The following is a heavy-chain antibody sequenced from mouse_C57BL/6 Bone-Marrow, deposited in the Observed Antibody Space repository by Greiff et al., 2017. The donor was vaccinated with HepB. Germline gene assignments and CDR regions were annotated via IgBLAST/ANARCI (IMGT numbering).Heavy chain of an antibody. CDR3: ARSASSFAY. Sequence: VKLMESGAELVRPGASVKLSCKASGYTFTDYYINWVKQRPGQGLEWIARIYPGSGNTYYNEKFKGKATLTAEKSSSTAYMQLSSLTSEDSAVYFCARSASSFAYWGQGTLVTVSA. J-gene: IGHJ3*01. V-gene: IGHV1-76*01. CDR1: GYTFTDYY. CDR2: IYPGSGNT.